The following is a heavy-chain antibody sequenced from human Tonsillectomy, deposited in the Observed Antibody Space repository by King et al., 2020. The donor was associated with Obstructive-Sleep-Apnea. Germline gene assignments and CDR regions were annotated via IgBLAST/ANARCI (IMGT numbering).Heavy chain of an antibody. D-gene: IGHD2-21*02. Sequence: QLVQSGAEVKKPGSSVKVSCKASGGTLRSYAISWVRQAPGQGLEWMGGIIPMFGSTNYAQKFQGRVTITADESTSTAYMELSSLRSEATALYYCARANCGGDCHSGYYYVMDVWGQGTAVTVSS. CDR3: ARANCGGDCHSGYYYVMDV. CDR1: GGTLRSYA. V-gene: IGHV1-69*01. CDR2: IIPMFGST. J-gene: IGHJ6*02.